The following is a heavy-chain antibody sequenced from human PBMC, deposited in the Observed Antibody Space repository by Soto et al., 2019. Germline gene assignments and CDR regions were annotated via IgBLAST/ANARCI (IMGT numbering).Heavy chain of an antibody. CDR2: IYYSGST. CDR3: ARDRRLSAYYDSSGYDHFDS. D-gene: IGHD3-22*01. CDR1: GVSISNGDYY. J-gene: IGHJ4*02. V-gene: IGHV4-30-4*01. Sequence: SETLSLTCTVSGVSISNGDYYWTWIRQPPGKGLEWIGYIYYSGSTYYNPSLKSRVTISADTSKNQFSLRLTSVTAADTAVYYCARDRRLSAYYDSSGYDHFDSWGQGTLVTVSS.